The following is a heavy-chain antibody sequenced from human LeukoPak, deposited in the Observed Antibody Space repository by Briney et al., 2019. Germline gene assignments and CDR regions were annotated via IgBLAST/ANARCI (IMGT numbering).Heavy chain of an antibody. Sequence: GGSLRLSCAASGFTFSSYAMSWVRQAPGKGLEWVSAISGSGGSTYYADSVKGRFTISRDNSKNTLYLQMNSLRAEETAVYYCAKDLNYYGSGSYYLDYWGQGTLVTVSS. CDR2: ISGSGGST. J-gene: IGHJ4*02. V-gene: IGHV3-23*01. CDR1: GFTFSSYA. D-gene: IGHD3-10*01. CDR3: AKDLNYYGSGSYYLDY.